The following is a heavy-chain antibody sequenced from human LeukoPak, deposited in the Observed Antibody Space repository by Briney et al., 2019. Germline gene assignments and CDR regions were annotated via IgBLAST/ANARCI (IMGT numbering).Heavy chain of an antibody. CDR2: IYTSGST. Sequence: SETLSLTCTVSGGSISSYYWSWIRQPAGKGLEWIGRIYTSGSTYYNPSLKSRVTISVDRSKNQFSLKLSSVTAADTAVYYCARDRDSSGRFDYWGQGTLVTVSS. D-gene: IGHD3-22*01. V-gene: IGHV4-4*07. CDR1: GGSISSYY. CDR3: ARDRDSSGRFDY. J-gene: IGHJ4*02.